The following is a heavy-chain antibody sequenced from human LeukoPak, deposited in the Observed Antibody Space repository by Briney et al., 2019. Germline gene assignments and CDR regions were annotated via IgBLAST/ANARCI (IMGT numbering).Heavy chain of an antibody. D-gene: IGHD5-24*01. Sequence: GGSLRLSCAASGFTFSSYAMSWVRQAPGKGLEWVSGISWNSGSIGYADSVKGRFTISRDNAKNSLYLQMNSLRAEDTALYYCAKDIEMEPRIIDYWGQGTLVTVSS. CDR1: GFTFSSYA. V-gene: IGHV3-9*01. J-gene: IGHJ4*02. CDR2: ISWNSGSI. CDR3: AKDIEMEPRIIDY.